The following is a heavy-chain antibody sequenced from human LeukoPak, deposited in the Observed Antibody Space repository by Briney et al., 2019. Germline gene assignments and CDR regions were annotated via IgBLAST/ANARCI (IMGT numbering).Heavy chain of an antibody. CDR3: ARGFWNLGAFDI. D-gene: IGHD1-7*01. CDR2: IYYSGST. CDR1: GGSISSGCYY. Sequence: SQTLSLTCTVSGGSISSGCYYWSWIRQHPGKGLEWIGYIYYSGSTYYNPSLKSRVTISVDTSKNQFSLKLSSVTAADTAVYYCARGFWNLGAFDIWGQGTMVTVSS. V-gene: IGHV4-31*03. J-gene: IGHJ3*02.